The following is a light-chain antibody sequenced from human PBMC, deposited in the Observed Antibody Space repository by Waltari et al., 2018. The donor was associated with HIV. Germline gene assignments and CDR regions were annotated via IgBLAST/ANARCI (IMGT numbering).Light chain of an antibody. J-gene: IGLJ3*02. CDR2: GDS. CDR3: QSYDNHLSGLWV. V-gene: IGLV1-40*01. CDR1: HSNIGAGPA. Sequence: SALTQPPSVSGAPGQWVTISCTGNHSNIGAGPAVLGYRQFPGSAPQLVVYGDSIRPLGVPDRFSGSKSGVSASLAINGLQTEDEADYYCQSYDNHLSGLWVFGGGTKLTVL.